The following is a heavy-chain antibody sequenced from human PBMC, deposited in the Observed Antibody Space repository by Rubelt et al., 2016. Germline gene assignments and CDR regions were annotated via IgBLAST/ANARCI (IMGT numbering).Heavy chain of an antibody. CDR1: GFTFSSYW. J-gene: IGHJ4*02. D-gene: IGHD3-10*01. CDR3: ARDPRGYYYGSGSYYNSIRGSASFDY. CDR2: INGDGTNT. V-gene: IGHV3-74*03. Sequence: CAVSGFTFSSYWMHWVRQDPVKGLVWVSRINGDGTNTEYEDSVKGRFTISRDNAENTMYLRMNSLRAEDTAVYYCARDPRGYYYGSGSYYNSIRGSASFDYWGQGTLVTVSS.